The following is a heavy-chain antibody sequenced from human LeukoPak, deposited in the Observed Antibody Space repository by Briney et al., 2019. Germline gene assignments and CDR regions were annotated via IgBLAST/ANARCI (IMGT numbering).Heavy chain of an antibody. Sequence: EASVKVFCKASGYTFTGYYMHWVRQAPGQGLEWMGWINPNSGGTNYAQKFQGRVTMTRDTSISTAYMELSRLRSDDTAVYYCASYSGLRLGELSLYLIDYWGQGTLVTVSS. CDR1: GYTFTGYY. V-gene: IGHV1-2*02. J-gene: IGHJ4*02. D-gene: IGHD3-16*02. CDR2: INPNSGGT. CDR3: ASYSGLRLGELSLYLIDY.